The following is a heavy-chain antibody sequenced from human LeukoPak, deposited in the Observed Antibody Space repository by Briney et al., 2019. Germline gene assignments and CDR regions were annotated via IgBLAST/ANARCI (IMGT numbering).Heavy chain of an antibody. J-gene: IGHJ4*02. CDR2: IRSKANSYAT. V-gene: IGHV3-73*01. CDR1: GFTFSGSA. Sequence: PGGSLKLSCAASGFTFSGSAMHWVRQASGKGLEWVGRIRSKANSYATAYAASVKGRFTISRDDSKNTAYLQMNSLKTEDTAVYYCTSRYCSSTSCYFVYWGQGTLVTVSS. CDR3: TSRYCSSTSCYFVY. D-gene: IGHD2-2*01.